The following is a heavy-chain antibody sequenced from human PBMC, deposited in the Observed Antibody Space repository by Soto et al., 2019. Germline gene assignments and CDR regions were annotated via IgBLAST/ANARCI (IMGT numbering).Heavy chain of an antibody. J-gene: IGHJ6*02. CDR3: ARGTMVRGVMYYYYYGMDV. V-gene: IGHV1-18*01. CDR2: ISAYNGNT. Sequence: GASVKVSCKASGYTFTSYGISWVRQAPGQGLEWMGWISAYNGNTNYAQKLQGRVTMTTDTSTSTAYMELRSLRSDDTAVYYCARGTMVRGVMYYYYYGMDVWGQGTTVTSP. D-gene: IGHD3-10*01. CDR1: GYTFTSYG.